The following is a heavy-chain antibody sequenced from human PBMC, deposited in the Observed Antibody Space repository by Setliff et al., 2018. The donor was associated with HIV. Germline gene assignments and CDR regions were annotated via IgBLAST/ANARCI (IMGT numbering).Heavy chain of an antibody. D-gene: IGHD1-26*01. V-gene: IGHV1-46*01. J-gene: IGHJ1*01. CDR1: GYTFTTYY. CDR3: ARDHMSVGAWVGATSRGLFQH. CDR2: INPSSTST. Sequence: ASVKVSCKASGYTFTTYYIHWVRQAPGQGLEWMGIINPSSTSTNYAQRFQGRVTMTRDTSTSTVYMELSSLRSEDTAVYYCARDHMSVGAWVGATSRGLFQHWGQGTLVTV.